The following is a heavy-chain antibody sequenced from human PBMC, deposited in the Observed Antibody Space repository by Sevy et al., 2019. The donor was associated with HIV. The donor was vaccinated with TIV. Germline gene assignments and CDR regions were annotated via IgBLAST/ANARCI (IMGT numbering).Heavy chain of an antibody. Sequence: SETLSLTCAVSGYSISSGYYWGWIRQPPGKGLEWIGSIYHSGSTYYNPSLKSRVTISVDTSKNQFSLKLSSVTAADTAVYYCAGQYISSPPASMDVWGKGTTVTVSS. V-gene: IGHV4-38-2*01. J-gene: IGHJ6*04. CDR2: IYHSGST. D-gene: IGHD6-13*01. CDR1: GYSISSGYY. CDR3: AGQYISSPPASMDV.